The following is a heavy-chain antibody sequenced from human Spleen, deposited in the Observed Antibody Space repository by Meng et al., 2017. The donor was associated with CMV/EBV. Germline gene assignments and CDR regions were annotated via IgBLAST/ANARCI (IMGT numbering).Heavy chain of an antibody. CDR2: TQFDGNSQ. J-gene: IGHJ4*02. CDR3: AKEGKNYDFWSGYYFDY. V-gene: IGHV3-30*02. D-gene: IGHD3-3*01. CDR1: GFTFSRYG. Sequence: GGSLRLSCAATGFTFSRYGMHWVRQAPGKGLEWVAFTQFDGNSQFYSDSVRGRFTISRDNFKNTLYLQMNSLRTEDTALYYCAKEGKNYDFWSGYYFDYWGQGTLVTVSS.